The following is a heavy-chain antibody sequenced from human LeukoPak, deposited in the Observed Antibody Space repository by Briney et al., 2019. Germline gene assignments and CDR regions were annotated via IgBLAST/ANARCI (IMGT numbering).Heavy chain of an antibody. V-gene: IGHV1-69*04. J-gene: IGHJ4*02. CDR1: GYTFTGYY. Sequence: GASVKVSCKASGYTFTGYYMHWVRQAPGQGLEWMGRIIPILDIANYAQMFQGRVTITADKSTSTAYMELSSLRSEDTAVYYCARVGVETTNAFAYWGQGTLVTVSS. D-gene: IGHD1-26*01. CDR2: IIPILDIA. CDR3: ARVGVETTNAFAY.